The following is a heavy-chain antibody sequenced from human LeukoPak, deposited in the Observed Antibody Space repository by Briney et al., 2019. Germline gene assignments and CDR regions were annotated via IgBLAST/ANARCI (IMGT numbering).Heavy chain of an antibody. V-gene: IGHV3-48*03. CDR1: GLTFGSYA. CDR2: ISRSGSTV. CDR3: ARVGGPTGY. J-gene: IGHJ4*02. Sequence: GGSLRLSCAASGLTFGSYAMNWVRQAPGKGLEWVSYISRSGSTVYYADSVKGRFTISRDNAKNSLNLQMNSLRAEDTAVYYFARVGGPTGYWGQGTLVTVSS. D-gene: IGHD3-16*01.